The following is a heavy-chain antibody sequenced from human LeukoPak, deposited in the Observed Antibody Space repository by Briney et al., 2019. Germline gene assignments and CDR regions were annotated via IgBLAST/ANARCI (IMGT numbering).Heavy chain of an antibody. CDR1: GFPFSAYS. CDR2: IRSKAYGGTT. J-gene: IGHJ6*03. Sequence: PGGSLRLSCAASGFPFSAYSMNWVRQAPGKGLEWVGFIRSKAYGGTTEYAASVKGRFTISRDDPKSIAYLQMNSLKTEDTAVYYCTRDAPYCSSTSCQGGYYYYYMDVWGKGTTVTVSS. V-gene: IGHV3-49*04. D-gene: IGHD2-2*01. CDR3: TRDAPYCSSTSCQGGYYYYYMDV.